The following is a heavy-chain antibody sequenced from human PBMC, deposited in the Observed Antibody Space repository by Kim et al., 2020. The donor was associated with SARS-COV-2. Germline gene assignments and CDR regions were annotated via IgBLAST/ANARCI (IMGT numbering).Heavy chain of an antibody. CDR2: IYKSETT. CDR3: VRAVAGTREAFEI. CDR1: GGSLSTYY. Sequence: SETLSLTCAVSGGSLSTYYWSWMRQPPGKGLEWIGYIYKSETTNCNPSLKSRVTISADTSKNQFSLKLTSVTAADTAVYHCVRAVAGTREAFEIWGQGTLVTVSS. J-gene: IGHJ3*02. V-gene: IGHV4-59*01. D-gene: IGHD6-19*01.